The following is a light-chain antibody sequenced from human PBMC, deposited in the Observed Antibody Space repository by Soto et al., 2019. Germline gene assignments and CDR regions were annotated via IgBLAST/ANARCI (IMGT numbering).Light chain of an antibody. V-gene: IGKV1-5*01. CDR2: DAS. CDR1: QNINNW. Sequence: DIQMTQSPSTLSASVGDRVTITCRASQNINNWLAWFQQKPGEAPKLLIYDASSLESGVPQRFSGSGSGTEFTLTISSLQSDDFAVYYCQQYNTWPWTFGQGTKVDI. J-gene: IGKJ1*01. CDR3: QQYNTWPWT.